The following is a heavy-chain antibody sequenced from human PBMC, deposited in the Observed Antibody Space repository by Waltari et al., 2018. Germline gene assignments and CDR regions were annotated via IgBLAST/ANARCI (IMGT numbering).Heavy chain of an antibody. CDR2: IYYSGST. J-gene: IGHJ4*02. Sequence: QLQLQESGPGLVKPSETLSLTCTVSGGSISSSSYYWGWIRQPPGKGLEWIGSIYYSGSTYYNPSLKSRVTISVDTSKNQFSLKLSSVTAADTAVYYCVRGLPGYDSSGYYFDYWGQGTLVTVSS. CDR3: VRGLPGYDSSGYYFDY. CDR1: GGSISSSSYY. V-gene: IGHV4-39*07. D-gene: IGHD3-22*01.